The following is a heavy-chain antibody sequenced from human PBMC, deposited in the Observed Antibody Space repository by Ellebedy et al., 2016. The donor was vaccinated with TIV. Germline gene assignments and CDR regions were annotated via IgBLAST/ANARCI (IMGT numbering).Heavy chain of an antibody. V-gene: IGHV4-34*01. D-gene: IGHD6-13*01. J-gene: IGHJ4*02. CDR1: GGSFSGYY. Sequence: SETLSLXXAVYGGSFSGYYWSWIRQPPGEGLEWIGEINHSGSTNYNPSLKSRVTISVDTSKNQFSLKLSSVTAADTAVYYCAREGYGSSWYDYWGQGTLVTVSS. CDR3: AREGYGSSWYDY. CDR2: INHSGST.